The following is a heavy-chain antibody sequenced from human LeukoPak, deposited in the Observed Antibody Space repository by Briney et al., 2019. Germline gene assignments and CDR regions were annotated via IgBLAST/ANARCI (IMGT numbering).Heavy chain of an antibody. CDR2: IYYSGST. V-gene: IGHV4-59*01. J-gene: IGHJ5*02. CDR3: ARGRRIAAAGPRWFDP. CDR1: GGSISTYY. Sequence: SETLSLTCTVSGGSISTYYWNWIRQPPGKGLEWIGYIYYSGSTNYNPSLKSRVTISVDTSKNQFSLKLSSVTAADTAVYYCARGRRIAAAGPRWFDPWGQGTLVTVSS. D-gene: IGHD6-13*01.